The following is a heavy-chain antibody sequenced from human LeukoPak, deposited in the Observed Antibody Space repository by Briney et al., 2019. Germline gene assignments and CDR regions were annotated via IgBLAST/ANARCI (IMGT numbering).Heavy chain of an antibody. J-gene: IGHJ4*02. V-gene: IGHV1-2*02. D-gene: IGHD4-11*01. CDR2: INPNSGGT. CDR1: GYTFTAYY. CDR3: ARSSDYSNYIVDY. Sequence: ASVKVSRKASGYTFTAYYIHWVRQAPEQGLEWMGWINPNSGGTNYAQKFQGRVAMTRDTSMSTAYMDFTGLTSDDTAVYFCARSSDYSNYIVDYWGQGTPVTVSS.